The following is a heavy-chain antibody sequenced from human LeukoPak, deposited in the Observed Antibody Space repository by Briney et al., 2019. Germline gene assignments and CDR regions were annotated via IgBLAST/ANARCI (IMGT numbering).Heavy chain of an antibody. CDR3: ARGITSGWFFDY. Sequence: GRSLRLSCAASGFTFSTSAIHWVRQAPGKGLEWVTVISYDGRNIYFADSVKGRFTISRDNSKNTVYLQINSLITEDTALYYCARGITSGWFFDYWGQGTLVTVSS. V-gene: IGHV3-30*04. CDR1: GFTFSTSA. CDR2: ISYDGRNI. D-gene: IGHD6-19*01. J-gene: IGHJ4*02.